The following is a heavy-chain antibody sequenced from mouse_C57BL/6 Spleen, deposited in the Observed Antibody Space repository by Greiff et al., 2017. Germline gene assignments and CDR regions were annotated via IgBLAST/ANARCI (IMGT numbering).Heavy chain of an antibody. V-gene: IGHV5-17*01. CDR2: ISSGSSTI. CDR1: GFTFSDYG. J-gene: IGHJ4*01. CDR3: ARGIYYYGSSYLYAMDY. D-gene: IGHD1-1*01. Sequence: EVKLMESGGGLVKPGGSLKLSCAASGFTFSDYGMHWVRQAPEKGLEWVAYISSGSSTIYYAATVKGRFTISRDNAKNTLFLQMTSMRSEDTAMDYCARGIYYYGSSYLYAMDYWGQGTSVTVSS.